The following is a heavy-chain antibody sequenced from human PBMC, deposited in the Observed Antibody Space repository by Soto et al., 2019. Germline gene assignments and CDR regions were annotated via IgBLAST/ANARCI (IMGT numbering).Heavy chain of an antibody. CDR2: LSWSSGSI. CDR3: AKDGYNNPYFYGMDV. Sequence: PGGSLRLSCAASGFTFDDYAMHWVRQAPGKGLEWVSGLSWSSGSIGYADSVKGRFTISRDNAKNSLFLQMNSLRAEDTALYYCAKDGYNNPYFYGMDVWGQGTTVTVSS. V-gene: IGHV3-9*01. D-gene: IGHD4-4*01. CDR1: GFTFDDYA. J-gene: IGHJ6*02.